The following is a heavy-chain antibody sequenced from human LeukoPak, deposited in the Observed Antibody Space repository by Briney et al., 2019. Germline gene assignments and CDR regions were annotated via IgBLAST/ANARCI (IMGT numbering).Heavy chain of an antibody. D-gene: IGHD1-26*01. V-gene: IGHV4-4*08. CDR2: LYDTGIT. CDR3: AKEGMGSEATTADGAFDI. J-gene: IGHJ3*02. CDR1: GGSISFYH. Sequence: SETLSLTCTVSGGSISFYHWSWIRQPPGKGLEWIGYLYDTGITNYSPSLKSRVTISVDTSNNQISLKLTSVTAADTAIYFCAKEGMGSEATTADGAFDIWGQGTTVTVSS.